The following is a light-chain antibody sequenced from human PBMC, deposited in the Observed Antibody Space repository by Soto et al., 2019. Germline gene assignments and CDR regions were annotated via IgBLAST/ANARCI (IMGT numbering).Light chain of an antibody. J-gene: IGLJ1*01. CDR2: TNN. Sequence: QSLLTQPPSVCPAPGQRVTISCTVTNSNIGAGFAVHWYLQRPGTASKLLVYTNNNRPSGVPDRFSGSKSDTSASLAINGLQAEDEADYYCQSYDSRLSAYVFGTGTKVTVL. V-gene: IGLV1-40*01. CDR3: QSYDSRLSAYV. CDR1: NSNIGAGFA.